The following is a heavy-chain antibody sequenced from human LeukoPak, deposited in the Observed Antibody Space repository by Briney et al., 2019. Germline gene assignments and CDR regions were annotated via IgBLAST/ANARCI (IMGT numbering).Heavy chain of an antibody. Sequence: GGSLRLSCAASGFTVSSKYMSWVRQAPGKGLEWVSIIYSDGSTYYADSVKGRFTISRDNSQNTVFLQMNSLRAEDTAIYYCARDLGSYSSGWYMGFDYWGQGTLVTVSS. D-gene: IGHD6-19*01. V-gene: IGHV3-66*01. CDR3: ARDLGSYSSGWYMGFDY. CDR1: GFTVSSKY. J-gene: IGHJ4*02. CDR2: IYSDGST.